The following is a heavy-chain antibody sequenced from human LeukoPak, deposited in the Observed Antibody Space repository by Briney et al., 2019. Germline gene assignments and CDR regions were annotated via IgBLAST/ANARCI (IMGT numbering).Heavy chain of an antibody. CDR1: GYTFTSYD. V-gene: IGHV1-8*01. D-gene: IGHD2-15*01. Sequence: GASVKVSCKASGYTFTSYDINWVRQATGQGLEWMGWMNPNSGNTGYAQKFQGRVTMTRNTSISTAYMELSSLRSEDTAVYYCARSGCPGGSCYLRYSWLDLWGRGTLVTVSS. CDR3: ARSGCPGGSCYLRYSWLDL. CDR2: MNPNSGNT. J-gene: IGHJ5*02.